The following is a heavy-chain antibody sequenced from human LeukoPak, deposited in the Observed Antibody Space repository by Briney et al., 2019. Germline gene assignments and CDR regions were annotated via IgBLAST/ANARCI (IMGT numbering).Heavy chain of an antibody. CDR3: ARGVGYDSSGYYSIPYFDY. D-gene: IGHD3-22*01. V-gene: IGHV5-51*01. CDR1: GYSFPNYW. CDR2: IYPRDSDN. Sequence: GESLKISCKGSGYSFPNYWIGWVRQMPGKGLEWMGIIYPRDSDNRYSPSFQGQVPISADKSISTAYLQWSSLQASDTAMYYCARGVGYDSSGYYSIPYFDYWGQGTLVTVSS. J-gene: IGHJ4*02.